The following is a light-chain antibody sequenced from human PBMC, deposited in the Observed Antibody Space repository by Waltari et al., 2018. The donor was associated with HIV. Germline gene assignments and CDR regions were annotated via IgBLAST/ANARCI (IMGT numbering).Light chain of an antibody. Sequence: EIVMTQSPATLSVSPGERAILSCRASQSVSSNLAWYQHKPGQAPRLLIYGASTRATDIPARFSGSGSGTEFSLTISSLQSEDFALYYCQQYNDWSKTFGQGTKVEIK. J-gene: IGKJ1*01. CDR1: QSVSSN. CDR2: GAS. CDR3: QQYNDWSKT. V-gene: IGKV3-15*01.